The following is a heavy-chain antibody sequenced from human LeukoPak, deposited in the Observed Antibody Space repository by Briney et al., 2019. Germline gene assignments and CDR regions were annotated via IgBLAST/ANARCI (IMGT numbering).Heavy chain of an antibody. Sequence: SVKVSCKASGGTISSYAISWVRQAPGQGLEWMGGIIPIFGTANYAQKFQGRVTITADESTSTAYMELSSLRSEDTAVYYCAKGRVIYYDTTGYRPDDSFDFWGQGTMITVSS. CDR1: GGTISSYA. J-gene: IGHJ3*01. CDR2: IIPIFGTA. D-gene: IGHD3-22*01. V-gene: IGHV1-69*01. CDR3: AKGRVIYYDTTGYRPDDSFDF.